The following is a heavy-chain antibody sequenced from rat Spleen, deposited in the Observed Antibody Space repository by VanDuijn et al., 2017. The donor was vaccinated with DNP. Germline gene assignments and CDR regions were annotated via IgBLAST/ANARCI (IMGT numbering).Heavy chain of an antibody. V-gene: IGHV5-19*01. CDR2: ISPSDTSP. CDR1: GFTFSNFG. Sequence: EVQLVESGGGLVQPGRSLKLSCAASGFTFSNFGMHWVRQAPTKGLEWVASISPSDTSPIYRDSVTGRFTTSRDNAKSTLYLQMDSLRSEDTATYYCATQGYWGQGVMVTVSS. J-gene: IGHJ2*01. CDR3: ATQGY.